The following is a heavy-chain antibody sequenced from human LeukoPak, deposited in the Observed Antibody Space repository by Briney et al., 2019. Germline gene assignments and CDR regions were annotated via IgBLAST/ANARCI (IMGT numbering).Heavy chain of an antibody. V-gene: IGHV3-30-3*01. Sequence: GRSLRLSCAASGFTFSSYAMHWVRQAPGKGLEWVAVISYDGSNKYYADSVKGRFTISRDNSKNTLYLQMNSLRAEDTAVYCCARESSSVAFDIWGQGTMVTVSS. CDR1: GFTFSSYA. CDR3: ARESSSVAFDI. D-gene: IGHD3-22*01. CDR2: ISYDGSNK. J-gene: IGHJ3*02.